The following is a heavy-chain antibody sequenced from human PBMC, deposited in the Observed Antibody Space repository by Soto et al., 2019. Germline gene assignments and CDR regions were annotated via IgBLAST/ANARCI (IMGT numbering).Heavy chain of an antibody. Sequence: SETLSLTCAVYGGSFSGYYWSWIRQPPGKGLEWIGEINHSRSTNYNPSLKSRVTISVDTSKNQFSLKLSSVTAADTAVYYCARGPLVPDYYYMDVWGKGTTVTVSS. CDR2: INHSRST. CDR1: GGSFSGYY. J-gene: IGHJ6*03. V-gene: IGHV4-34*01. D-gene: IGHD2-21*02. CDR3: ARGPLVPDYYYMDV.